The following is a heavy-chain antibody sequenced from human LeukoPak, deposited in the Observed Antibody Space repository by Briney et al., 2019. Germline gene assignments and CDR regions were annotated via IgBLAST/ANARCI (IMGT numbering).Heavy chain of an antibody. CDR1: GGPFSGYY. CDR2: INHNGST. J-gene: IGHJ4*02. CDR3: ATLRSDAYDTSAFSHVP. V-gene: IGHV4-34*01. Sequence: SETLSLTCAVYGGPFSGYYWSWIRQPPGKGLEWIGEINHNGSTNYNPSLKSRVTISVDTSKNQFSLKLSSVTAADTAIYYCATLRSDAYDTSAFSHVPWGQGTLVTVSS. D-gene: IGHD3-22*01.